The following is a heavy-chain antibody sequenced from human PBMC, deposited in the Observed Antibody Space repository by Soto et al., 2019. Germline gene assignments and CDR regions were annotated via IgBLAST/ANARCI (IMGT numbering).Heavy chain of an antibody. V-gene: IGHV3-23*01. Sequence: LSCAASGFTFSSYAMSWVRQAPGKGLEWVSAISGSGGSTYYADSVKGRFTISRDNSKNTLYLQMNSLRAEDTAVYYCAKDRNYYDSSGYYYVFDYWGQGTLVTVSS. D-gene: IGHD3-22*01. CDR3: AKDRNYYDSSGYYYVFDY. J-gene: IGHJ4*02. CDR1: GFTFSSYA. CDR2: ISGSGGST.